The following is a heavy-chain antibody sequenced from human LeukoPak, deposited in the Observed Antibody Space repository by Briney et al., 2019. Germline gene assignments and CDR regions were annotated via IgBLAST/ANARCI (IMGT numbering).Heavy chain of an antibody. CDR1: GFTFSSYS. V-gene: IGHV3-48*04. CDR3: ARVCRDGYNGYYYCYYYMDV. D-gene: IGHD5-24*01. J-gene: IGHJ6*03. CDR2: ISDSSSI. Sequence: GGSLRLSCAASGFTFSSYSMNWVRQAPGKGLEWVSYISDSSSIYYADSVKGRFTISRDNANNSLYLQMNSLRAEDTAVYYCARVCRDGYNGYYYCYYYMDVWGKGTTVTVSS.